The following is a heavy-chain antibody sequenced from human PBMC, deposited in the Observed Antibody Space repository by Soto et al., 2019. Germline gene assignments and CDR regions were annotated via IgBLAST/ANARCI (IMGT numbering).Heavy chain of an antibody. CDR2: INHSGST. V-gene: IGHV4-34*01. J-gene: IGHJ4*02. D-gene: IGHD4-17*01. Sequence: SETLSLTCAVYGGSFSGYYWSWIRQPPGKGLEWIGEINHSGSTNYNPSLKSRVTISVDTSKNQFSLKLSSVTAADTAVYYCARGQRLPRNHKFDYWGQGTLVTVSS. CDR3: ARGQRLPRNHKFDY. CDR1: GGSFSGYY.